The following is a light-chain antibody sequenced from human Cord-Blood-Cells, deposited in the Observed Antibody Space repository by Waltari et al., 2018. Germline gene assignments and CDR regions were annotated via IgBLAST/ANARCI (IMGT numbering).Light chain of an antibody. CDR1: QSVSSN. V-gene: IGKV3-15*01. CDR3: QQYNNWPPIT. Sequence: DIVMTQSPATLSVSPGERATISCRASQSVSSNLPWYQQKPGQTPRLLIYGASTRATGIPARFSGSGSGTEFTLTISSLQSEDFAVYYCQQYNNWPPITFGQGTRLEIK. CDR2: GAS. J-gene: IGKJ5*01.